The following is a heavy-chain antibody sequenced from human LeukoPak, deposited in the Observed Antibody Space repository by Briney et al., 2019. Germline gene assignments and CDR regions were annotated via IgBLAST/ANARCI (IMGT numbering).Heavy chain of an antibody. CDR2: INPNSGGT. CDR3: ASSAGYSSSWYFYRESDAFDI. Sequence: ASVKVSCKASGYTFTGYYMHWVRQAPGQGLEWMGWINPNSGGTNYAQKFQGRVTMTRDTSISTAYMELSRLRSDDTAVYYCASSAGYSSSWYFYRESDAFDIWGQGTMVTVSS. J-gene: IGHJ3*02. D-gene: IGHD6-13*01. V-gene: IGHV1-2*02. CDR1: GYTFTGYY.